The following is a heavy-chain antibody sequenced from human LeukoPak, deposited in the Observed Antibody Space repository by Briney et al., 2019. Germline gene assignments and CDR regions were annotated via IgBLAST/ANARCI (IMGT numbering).Heavy chain of an antibody. CDR1: EFTFSSYA. CDR2: IWYDGSNK. V-gene: IGHV3-33*08. CDR3: ARSDWVDP. J-gene: IGHJ5*02. Sequence: GGSLRLSCVASEFTFSSYAMNWVRQAPGKGLEWVAVIWYDGSNKYYADSVKGRFTISRDNSKNTLYLQMNSLRAEDTAVYYCARSDWVDPWGQGTLVTVSS.